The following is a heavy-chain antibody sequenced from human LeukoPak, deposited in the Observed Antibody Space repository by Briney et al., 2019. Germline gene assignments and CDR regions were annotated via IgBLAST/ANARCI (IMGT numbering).Heavy chain of an antibody. J-gene: IGHJ4*02. CDR1: GFTFSSYG. D-gene: IGHD2-2*01. Sequence: PGRSLRLSCAASGFTFSSYGMHWVRQAPGKGLEWVAAISYDGSNKYDADSVKGRFTISRDNSKNTLYLQMNSLRAEDTAVYYCATYCSSTTCHAIDYWGQGTLVTVSS. CDR3: ATYCSSTTCHAIDY. V-gene: IGHV3-30-3*01. CDR2: ISYDGSNK.